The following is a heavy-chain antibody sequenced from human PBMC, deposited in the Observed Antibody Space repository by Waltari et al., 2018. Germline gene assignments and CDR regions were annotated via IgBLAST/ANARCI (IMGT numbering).Heavy chain of an antibody. CDR3: ARGGGRMGLYYYGMDV. D-gene: IGHD2-15*01. CDR1: GFTFSSYY. Sequence: EVRLVESGGGLVQPGESLTLSCAASGFTFSSYYISWVRQAPGKGLEWGASIKQDGSEKLYVDSVKGRFTSARDNAKDSLQLQMNSLRVEDTAVYYCARGGGRMGLYYYGMDVWGQGTTVIVSS. J-gene: IGHJ6*02. CDR2: IKQDGSEK. V-gene: IGHV3-7*03.